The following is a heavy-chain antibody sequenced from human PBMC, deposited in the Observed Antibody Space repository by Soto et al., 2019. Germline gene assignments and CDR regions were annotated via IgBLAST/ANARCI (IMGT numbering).Heavy chain of an antibody. D-gene: IGHD4-17*01. CDR3: ARSEATVLDY. J-gene: IGHJ4*02. V-gene: IGHV4-4*01. CDR2: AHHSGRT. CDR1: GGSMSSSNW. Sequence: QVQLQESGPGLVKPSGTLSLTCTVSGGSMSSSNWWNWVRQPPGKGLEWIGEAHHSGRTTYNPSLKSRVTISVDKSKNHFSLKLGSVTASDTAVYCCARSEATVLDYWGQGTLVTVSS.